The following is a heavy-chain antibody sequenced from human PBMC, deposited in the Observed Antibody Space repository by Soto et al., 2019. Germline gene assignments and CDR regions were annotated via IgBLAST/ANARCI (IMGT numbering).Heavy chain of an antibody. Sequence: ASVKVSFKASGYTFTSYGISWVRQAPGQGLEWMGWISAYNGNTHYAQKLQGRVTMTTDTSTSTAYMELRSLTSDDTAVYYCALTYYYDSSGYYFPDYWGQGTLVTV. V-gene: IGHV1-18*01. J-gene: IGHJ4*02. CDR3: ALTYYYDSSGYYFPDY. CDR1: GYTFTSYG. CDR2: ISAYNGNT. D-gene: IGHD3-22*01.